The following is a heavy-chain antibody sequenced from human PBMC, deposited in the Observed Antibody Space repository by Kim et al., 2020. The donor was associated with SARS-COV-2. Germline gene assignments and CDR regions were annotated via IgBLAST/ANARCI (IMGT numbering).Heavy chain of an antibody. CDR1: GFTFSSYS. CDR3: ARERGIEYSSSSPLL. CDR2: ISSSSSYI. D-gene: IGHD6-6*01. J-gene: IGHJ4*02. Sequence: GGSLRLSCAASGFTFSSYSMNWVRQAPGKGLEWVSSISSSSSYIYYADSVKGRFTISRDNAKNSLYLQMNSLRAEDTAVYYCARERGIEYSSSSPLLWGQGTLVTVSS. V-gene: IGHV3-21*01.